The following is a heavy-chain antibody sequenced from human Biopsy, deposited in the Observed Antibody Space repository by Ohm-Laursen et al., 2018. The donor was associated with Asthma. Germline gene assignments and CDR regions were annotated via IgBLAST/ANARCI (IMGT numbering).Heavy chain of an antibody. V-gene: IGHV4-34*01. CDR1: GGSFSSNY. D-gene: IGHD3-22*01. CDR3: AREVVSSGFYFDS. J-gene: IGHJ4*02. Sequence: SDTLSLTCAVYGGSFSSNYWSWIRQTPGKGLEWLGDTHHSGYTNYNPSLSSRLTLSVDTSMNQFSLKLSSVTAADTAVYYCAREVVSSGFYFDSWGQGTLVTVSS. CDR2: THHSGYT.